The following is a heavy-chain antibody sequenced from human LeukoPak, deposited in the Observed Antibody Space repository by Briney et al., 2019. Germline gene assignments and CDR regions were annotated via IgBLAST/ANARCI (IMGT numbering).Heavy chain of an antibody. CDR2: INHSGST. V-gene: IGHV4-34*01. CDR3: ARVSRLGGRWFDP. Sequence: PSETLSLTCAVYGGSFSGYYWSWIRQPPGKGLEWIGEINHSGSTNYNPSLKSRVTISVDTSKNQFSLKLSSVTAADTAVYYCARVSRLGGRWFDPWGQGTLVTVSS. CDR1: GGSFSGYY. J-gene: IGHJ5*02.